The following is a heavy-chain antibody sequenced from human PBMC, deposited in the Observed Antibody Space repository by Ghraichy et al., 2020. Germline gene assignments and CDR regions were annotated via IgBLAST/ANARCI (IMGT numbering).Heavy chain of an antibody. J-gene: IGHJ4*02. CDR2: ISYDGSNK. CDR1: GFTFSSYA. CDR3: ARDSLIYGPGYYFDY. V-gene: IGHV3-30*04. D-gene: IGHD3-16*01. Sequence: GGSLRLSCAASGFTFSSYAMHWVRQAPGKGLEWVAVISYDGSNKYYADSVKGRFTISRDNSKNTLYLQMNSLRAEDTAVYYCARDSLIYGPGYYFDYWGQGTLVTVSS.